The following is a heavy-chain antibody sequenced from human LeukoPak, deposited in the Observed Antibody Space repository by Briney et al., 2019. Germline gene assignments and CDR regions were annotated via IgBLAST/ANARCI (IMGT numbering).Heavy chain of an antibody. V-gene: IGHV3-74*01. Sequence: GGSLRLSCAASGFTFSSYWMHWVRQAPGNGLVWVSRINSDGSSTTCADSVKGRFTISRDNAKNTLYLQMNSLRAEDTAVYYCARSGTTPYYYYMDVWGKGTTVTVSS. CDR1: GFTFSSYW. CDR3: ARSGTTPYYYYMDV. J-gene: IGHJ6*03. D-gene: IGHD1-7*01. CDR2: INSDGSST.